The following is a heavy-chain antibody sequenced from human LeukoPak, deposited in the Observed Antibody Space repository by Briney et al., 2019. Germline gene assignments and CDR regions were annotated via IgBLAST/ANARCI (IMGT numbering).Heavy chain of an antibody. D-gene: IGHD3-10*01. J-gene: IGHJ4*02. CDR2: MYYSGST. Sequence: SETLSLTCTVSSGSITSSSYYWGWIRQHPGMGLEWIGSMYYSGSTYYNPSLKSRVTISVDTSKSQFSLKLSSVTAADTAVYYCAREMRSPRGGFDYWDQGTLVTVSS. V-gene: IGHV4-39*07. CDR3: AREMRSPRGGFDY. CDR1: SGSITSSSYY.